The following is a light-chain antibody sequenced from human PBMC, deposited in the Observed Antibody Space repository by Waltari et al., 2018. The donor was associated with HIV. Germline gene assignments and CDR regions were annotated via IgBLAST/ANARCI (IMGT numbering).Light chain of an antibody. V-gene: IGLV2-14*01. J-gene: IGLJ3*02. Sequence: QSALTQPASVSGSPGQSITISCTGTSSDVGGYNYVSWYQQHPGKAPKLMIYEVSNRPSGVSNRFSGSKSGNTASLTISGLQAEDEAHYYCQSFDSSLGGWVFGGGTKLTVL. CDR3: QSFDSSLGGWV. CDR1: SSDVGGYNY. CDR2: EVS.